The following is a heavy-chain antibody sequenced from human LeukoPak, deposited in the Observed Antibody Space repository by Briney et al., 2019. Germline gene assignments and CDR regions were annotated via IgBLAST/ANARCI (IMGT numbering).Heavy chain of an antibody. D-gene: IGHD3-10*01. J-gene: IGHJ6*02. V-gene: IGHV4-59*08. CDR3: ARQLAVPYVAGASRFYYGMDV. Sequence: PSETLSLTCTVSGGSISTYFWSWIRQPPGKGLECIGYMYYGGSSHYNPSLKSRVSMSLDRSKNQFALKQSSVTAADTAVYYGARQLAVPYVAGASRFYYGMDVWGHGATVSVFS. CDR2: MYYGGSS. CDR1: GGSISTYF.